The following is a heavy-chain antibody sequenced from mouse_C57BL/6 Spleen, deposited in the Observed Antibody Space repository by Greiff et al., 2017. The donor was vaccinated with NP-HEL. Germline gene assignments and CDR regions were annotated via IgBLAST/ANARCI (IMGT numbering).Heavy chain of an antibody. J-gene: IGHJ4*01. V-gene: IGHV2-9-1*01. Sequence: QVQLQQSGPGLVAPSQSLSITCTVSGFSLTSYAISWVRQPPGKGLEWLGVIWTGGGTNYNSALNSRLSISKDNSKSQVFSKMNSLQTDDTARYYCARKNDYDAGYYAMDYWGQGTSVTVSS. CDR2: IWTGGGT. CDR3: ARKNDYDAGYYAMDY. D-gene: IGHD2-4*01. CDR1: GFSLTSYA.